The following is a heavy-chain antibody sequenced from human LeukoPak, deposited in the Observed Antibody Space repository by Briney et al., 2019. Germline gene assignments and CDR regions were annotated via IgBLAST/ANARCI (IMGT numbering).Heavy chain of an antibody. V-gene: IGHV3-53*01. CDR3: ARLPRGDY. J-gene: IGHJ4*02. CDR2: IYSDGRT. CDR1: GFTVSSTY. D-gene: IGHD3-16*01. Sequence: PGGSLRLSCAASGFTVSSTYISWVRQAPGRGLEWVSVIYSDGRTYYADSLKGRFTISRDSSKNTVYLQMNSLKVEDTAVYYCARLPRGDYWGRGTLVTVSS.